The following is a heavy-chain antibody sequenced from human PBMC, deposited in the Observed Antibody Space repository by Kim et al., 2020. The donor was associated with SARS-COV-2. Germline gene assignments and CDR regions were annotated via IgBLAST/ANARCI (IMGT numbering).Heavy chain of an antibody. CDR2: IYHSGST. V-gene: IGHV4-4*02. Sequence: SETLSLTCAVSGGSISSSNWWSWVRQPPGKGLEWIGEIYHSGSTNYNPSLKSLVTISVDKSKNQFSLKLSSVTAADTAVYYCAITMVRGVTRSKWFDPSGQGTLVTVSS. CDR1: GGSISSSNW. D-gene: IGHD3-10*01. CDR3: AITMVRGVTRSKWFDP. J-gene: IGHJ5*02.